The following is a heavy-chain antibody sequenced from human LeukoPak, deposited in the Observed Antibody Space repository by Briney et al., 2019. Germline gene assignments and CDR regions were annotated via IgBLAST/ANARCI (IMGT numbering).Heavy chain of an antibody. Sequence: SETLSLTCAVSGGSISSGSYYWSWIRQPAGKGLEWIGRIYTSGSTNYNPSLKSRVTISVDTSKNQFSLKLSSVTAADTAVYYCARDVDTAMSDYMDVWGKGTTVTISS. CDR2: IYTSGST. V-gene: IGHV4-61*02. D-gene: IGHD5-18*01. CDR1: GGSISSGSYY. J-gene: IGHJ6*03. CDR3: ARDVDTAMSDYMDV.